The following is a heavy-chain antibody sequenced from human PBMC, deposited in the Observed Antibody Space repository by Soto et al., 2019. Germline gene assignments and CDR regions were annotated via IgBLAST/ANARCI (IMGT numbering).Heavy chain of an antibody. D-gene: IGHD6-19*01. Sequence: QVQLVQSGAEMREPGSSVKVSCKASGGTFSSSAINWLRQAPGQAPEWMGGIIPTFGTANYIEKFRGRVTITADTSTSTAYMEVSSLTSEDTAMYFCARSETAGHRGFDIWGQGTMVTVSS. CDR2: IIPTFGTA. CDR3: ARSETAGHRGFDI. V-gene: IGHV1-69*06. CDR1: GGTFSSSA. J-gene: IGHJ3*02.